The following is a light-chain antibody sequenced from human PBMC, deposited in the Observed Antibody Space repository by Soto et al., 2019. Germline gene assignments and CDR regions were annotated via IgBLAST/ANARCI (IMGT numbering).Light chain of an antibody. CDR2: GAS. V-gene: IGKV1-39*01. J-gene: IGKJ4*01. Sequence: DIQMIQSPSSLSASVGDRVTITCRASQSISTSLNWYQHKPGKAPKVLIFGASGLQSGVPSRFSGSGSGTDFTLTISSLQPEDFATYYCQQSYSAPLTFGGGTKVDIK. CDR3: QQSYSAPLT. CDR1: QSISTS.